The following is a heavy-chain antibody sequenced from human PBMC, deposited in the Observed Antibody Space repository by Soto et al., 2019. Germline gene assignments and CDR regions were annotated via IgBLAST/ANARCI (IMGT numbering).Heavy chain of an antibody. D-gene: IGHD3-22*01. Sequence: SVKVSCKASGFTFTSSAVQWVRQARGQRLEWIGWIVVGSGNTNYAQKFQERVTITRDMSTSTAYMELSSLRSEDTAVYYCAAGRVRGVVITLDYYYYGMDVWGQGTTVTVS. CDR3: AAGRVRGVVITLDYYYYGMDV. J-gene: IGHJ6*02. CDR2: IVVGSGNT. CDR1: GFTFTSSA. V-gene: IGHV1-58*01.